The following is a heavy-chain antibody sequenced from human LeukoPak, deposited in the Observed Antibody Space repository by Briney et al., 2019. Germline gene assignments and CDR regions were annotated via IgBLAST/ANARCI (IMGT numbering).Heavy chain of an antibody. D-gene: IGHD3-16*01. CDR2: ISGYNGNT. J-gene: IGHJ5*02. CDR3: ARTSHESVLYWSDP. V-gene: IGHV1-18*01. CDR1: GYTFTTYG. Sequence: ASVKVSCEASGYTFTTYGIGWVRQAAGQGLEWMGWISGYNGNTNYAQKFQGRVTMTTDTSTSTAYMELRSLRSDDTAVYYCARTSHESVLYWSDPWGQGTLVNVSS.